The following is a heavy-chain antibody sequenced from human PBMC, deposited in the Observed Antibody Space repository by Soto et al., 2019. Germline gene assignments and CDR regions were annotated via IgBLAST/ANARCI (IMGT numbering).Heavy chain of an antibody. J-gene: IGHJ6*02. Sequence: GGCPVISWSTSRLTLCSSVNHLVRQDTGRGLEWVAVIWSDGSKKYYADSVTGRFAISRDNSINTLYLQMRSLSAEDTAVYYCAREVLWSGYHSALDVWGQGTTVTVSS. CDR2: IWSDGSKK. CDR1: RLTLCSSV. D-gene: IGHD5-12*01. V-gene: IGHV3-33*01. CDR3: AREVLWSGYHSALDV.